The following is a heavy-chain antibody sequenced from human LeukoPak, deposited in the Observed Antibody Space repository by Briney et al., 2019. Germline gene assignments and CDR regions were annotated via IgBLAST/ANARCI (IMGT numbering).Heavy chain of an antibody. CDR2: TYYSSNWYN. Sequence: SQTLSLTCALSGDSVSTNNAGWHWIRQSPSRGLEWLGRTYYSSNWYNDYAVSVKSRITINPDTSKNQFSLQLNSVTPEDTAVYYCSRGWLQQGFDYWGQGTLVTVSS. D-gene: IGHD5-24*01. CDR3: SRGWLQQGFDY. V-gene: IGHV6-1*01. CDR1: GDSVSTNNAG. J-gene: IGHJ4*02.